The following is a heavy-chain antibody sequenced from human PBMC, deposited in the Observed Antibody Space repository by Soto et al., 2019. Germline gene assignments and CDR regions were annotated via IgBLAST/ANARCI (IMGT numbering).Heavy chain of an antibody. CDR1: GDSISSSSYR. CDR2: IFHSGST. V-gene: IGHV4-39*01. D-gene: IGHD6-6*01. CDR3: ARHKYYMDV. Sequence: QLQLQESGPGLVKPSETLSLTCAVSGDSISSSSYRWGWISQPPGKGLEWIGSIFHSGSTYYNPSLESRATISVDTSKNQFSLKLSSVSAADTAVYYCARHKYYMDVWGKGTTVTVSS. J-gene: IGHJ6*03.